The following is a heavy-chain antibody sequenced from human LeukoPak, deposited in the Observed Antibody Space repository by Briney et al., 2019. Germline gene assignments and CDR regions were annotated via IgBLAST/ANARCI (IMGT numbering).Heavy chain of an antibody. CDR1: GFTFSSYA. Sequence: GGSLRLSCAASGFTFSSYAMSWVRQAPGKGLEWVSAVSGSGGSTYYADSVKGRFTISRDNSKNTLYLQMNSLRAEDTAVYYCANSIVVVPAAMSEDYWGQGTLVTVSS. CDR3: ANSIVVVPAAMSEDY. CDR2: VSGSGGST. V-gene: IGHV3-23*01. D-gene: IGHD2-2*01. J-gene: IGHJ4*02.